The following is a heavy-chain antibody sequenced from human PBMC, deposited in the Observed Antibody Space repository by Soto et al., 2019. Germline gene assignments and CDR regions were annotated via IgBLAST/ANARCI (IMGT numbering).Heavy chain of an antibody. V-gene: IGHV3-7*04. CDR1: GFTFSTYW. J-gene: IGHJ4*02. CDR2: IKQDGSEK. D-gene: IGHD5-12*01. CDR3: AGAPGWLIEN. Sequence: EVQLVESGGGLVQPGGSLTLSCAASGFTFSTYWMFWVRQAPGKGLEWGATIKQDGSEKIYVDSVRGRFAISRDNAKNSLHLQMNSLRAEDTAVYFCAGAPGWLIENWGQGTLITVSS.